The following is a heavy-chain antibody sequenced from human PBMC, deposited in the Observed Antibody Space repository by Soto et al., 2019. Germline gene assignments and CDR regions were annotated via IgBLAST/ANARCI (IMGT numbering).Heavy chain of an antibody. Sequence: EVQLVESGGGLVQPGGSLRLSCAASGFTSSSYWIHWVRQAPGKGLVWVSRISNDGSSTNYADSVKGRFTISRDKAKNTAYLQMNSLSGEDTAVYYCARDTYYSDSSDHFSDDAFDIWGQGTMVTVSS. CDR1: GFTSSSYW. V-gene: IGHV3-74*01. CDR2: ISNDGSST. CDR3: ARDTYYSDSSDHFSDDAFDI. J-gene: IGHJ3*02. D-gene: IGHD3-22*01.